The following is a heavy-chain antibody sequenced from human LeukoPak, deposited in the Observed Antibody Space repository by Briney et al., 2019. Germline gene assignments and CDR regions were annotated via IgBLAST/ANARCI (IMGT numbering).Heavy chain of an antibody. Sequence: ASVKVSCKASGYTFTGYYMHWVRQAPGQGLEWMGWIDPNSGGTNYAQKFQGRVTMTRDTSISTAYMELSRLRSDDTAVYYCARDRGYDYDSSGTTELDYWGQGTLVTVSS. J-gene: IGHJ4*02. V-gene: IGHV1-2*02. CDR3: ARDRGYDYDSSGTTELDY. CDR1: GYTFTGYY. D-gene: IGHD3-22*01. CDR2: IDPNSGGT.